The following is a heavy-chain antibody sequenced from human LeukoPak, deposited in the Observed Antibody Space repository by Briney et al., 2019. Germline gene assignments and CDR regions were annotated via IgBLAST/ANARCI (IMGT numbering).Heavy chain of an antibody. V-gene: IGHV4-34*01. CDR3: ASTPLWYYYYMDV. CDR2: INHSGST. CDR1: GGSISSYY. Sequence: PSETLSLTCTVSGGSISSYYWSWIRQPPGKGLEWIGEINHSGSTNYNPSLKSRVTISVDTSKNQFSLKLSSVTAADTAVYYCASTPLWYYYYMDVWGKGTTVTVSS. D-gene: IGHD3-10*01. J-gene: IGHJ6*03.